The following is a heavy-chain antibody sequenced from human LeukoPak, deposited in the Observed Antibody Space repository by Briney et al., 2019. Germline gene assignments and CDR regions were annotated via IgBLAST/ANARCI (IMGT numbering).Heavy chain of an antibody. CDR1: GFTFSSYS. V-gene: IGHV3-21*01. J-gene: IGHJ6*02. CDR2: ISSSSSYI. Sequence: GGSLRLSCAASGFTFSSYSTNWVRQAPGKGLEWVSSISSSSSYIYYADSVKGRFTISRDNTKNSLYLQMNSLRAEDTAVYYCARDSRQGYYYGMDVWGQGTTVTASS. D-gene: IGHD2/OR15-2a*01. CDR3: ARDSRQGYYYGMDV.